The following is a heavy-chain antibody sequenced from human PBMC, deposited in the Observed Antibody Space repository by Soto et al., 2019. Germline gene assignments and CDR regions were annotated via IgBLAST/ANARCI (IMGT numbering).Heavy chain of an antibody. CDR2: INHSGST. J-gene: IGHJ6*03. Sequence: PSETLSLTCAVYGGSFSGYYWSWIRQPPGKGLEWIGEINHSGSTNYNPSLKSRVTISVDTSKNQFSLKLSSVTAADTAVFYCARGPGVRGSRGYYYYYMDVWGKGTTVTVSS. D-gene: IGHD3-10*01. CDR3: ARGPGVRGSRGYYYYYMDV. CDR1: GGSFSGYY. V-gene: IGHV4-34*01.